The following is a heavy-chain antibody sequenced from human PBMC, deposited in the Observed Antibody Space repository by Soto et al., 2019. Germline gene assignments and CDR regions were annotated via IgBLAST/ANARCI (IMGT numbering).Heavy chain of an antibody. V-gene: IGHV1-24*01. CDR1: GYTRTELS. CDR3: ATQSPKENPYFIDD. CDR2: FDPEDGET. J-gene: IGHJ4*02. Sequence: ASVKVSCKVSGYTRTELSMHWVRQAPGKGLEWMGGFDPEDGETIYAQKFQGRVTMTEDTSTATAYMELSSLRSEDTAVYYWATQSPKENPYFIDDWGQGTLVTDSS. D-gene: IGHD3-10*01.